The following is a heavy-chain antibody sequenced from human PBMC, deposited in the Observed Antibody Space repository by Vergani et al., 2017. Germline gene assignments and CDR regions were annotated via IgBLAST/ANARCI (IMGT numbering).Heavy chain of an antibody. CDR1: CFTFSIYS. CDR2: ISSSSSYI. Sequence: EVQLVESGGGLVTPGGSLRLSCAASCFTFSIYSMNWVRQAPGKGLEWVSCISSSSSYIYYADSVKGRFTISRDNAKNSLYLQMNSLRAEDTAVYYCASSIAAAGTSYWGQGTLVTVSS. CDR3: ASSIAAAGTSY. J-gene: IGHJ4*02. D-gene: IGHD6-13*01. V-gene: IGHV3-21*01.